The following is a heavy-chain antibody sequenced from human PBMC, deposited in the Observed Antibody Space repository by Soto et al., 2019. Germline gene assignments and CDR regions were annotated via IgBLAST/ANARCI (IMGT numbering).Heavy chain of an antibody. Sequence: QLQLQESGPGLVKPSETLSLTCTVSGGSISSSSYYWGWIRQPPGKGLEWIGSIYYSGSTYYNPSLESRVTISVDTSKNQCSLKLSSVTAADTAVYYCARPSRSIAAAGLGGNWFDPWGQGTLVTVSS. CDR3: ARPSRSIAAAGLGGNWFDP. D-gene: IGHD6-13*01. V-gene: IGHV4-39*01. CDR2: IYYSGST. CDR1: GGSISSSSYY. J-gene: IGHJ5*02.